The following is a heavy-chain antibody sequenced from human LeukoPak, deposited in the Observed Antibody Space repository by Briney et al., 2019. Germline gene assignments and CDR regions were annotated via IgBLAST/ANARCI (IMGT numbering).Heavy chain of an antibody. V-gene: IGHV4-61*02. CDR1: GGSISSGSYY. CDR2: IYTSGST. D-gene: IGHD5-24*01. J-gene: IGHJ4*02. CDR3: AREVAKIDRSPSNYFDY. Sequence: SETLSLTCTGSGGSISSGSYYWSWILQPAGKGLEWIGRIYTSGSTNYNPSLKSRVTISVDTSKNQFSMKLSSVTAADTAVYYCAREVAKIDRSPSNYFDYLGQGTLVTVSS.